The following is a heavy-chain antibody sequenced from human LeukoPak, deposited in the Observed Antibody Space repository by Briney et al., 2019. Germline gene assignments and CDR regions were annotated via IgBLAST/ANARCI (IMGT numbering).Heavy chain of an antibody. CDR2: ISYDGSNK. CDR3: ARDLSVGQWLAEYYFDY. CDR1: GFTFSSCA. J-gene: IGHJ4*02. D-gene: IGHD6-19*01. Sequence: GGSLRLSCAASGFTFSSCAMHWVRQAPGKGLEWVAVISYDGSNKYYADSVKGRFTISRDNSKNTLYLQMNSLRAEDTAVYYCARDLSVGQWLAEYYFDYWGQGTLVTVSS. V-gene: IGHV3-30-3*01.